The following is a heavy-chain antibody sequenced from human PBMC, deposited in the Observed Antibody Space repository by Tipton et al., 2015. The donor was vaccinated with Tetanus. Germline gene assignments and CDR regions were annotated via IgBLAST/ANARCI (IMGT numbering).Heavy chain of an antibody. J-gene: IGHJ6*02. Sequence: TLSLTCTVSGGSISSYYWSWIRQPAGKGLERIGRIYTSGSTNYNPSLKSRVTMSVDTSKNQFSLKLSSVTAADTAVYYCARDRRFLEYYYYGMDVWGQGTTVTVSS. CDR2: IYTSGST. CDR3: ARDRRFLEYYYYGMDV. CDR1: GGSISSYY. D-gene: IGHD3-3*01. V-gene: IGHV4-4*07.